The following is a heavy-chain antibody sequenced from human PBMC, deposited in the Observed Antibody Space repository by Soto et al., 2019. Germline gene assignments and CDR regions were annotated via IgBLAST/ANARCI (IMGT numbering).Heavy chain of an antibody. CDR2: LAESGTST. J-gene: IGHJ6*02. Sequence: EVQLLESGGGLVQPGGSLRLSCAASGFTFSNYAMKWVRQAPGKGLEWVSLLAESGTSTYYADSVKGRFTISRYNSGNTLFLEMYSLSAEDTSVYYCARYIPGVRYYGMEVWGQGTTVTVSS. CDR3: ARYIPGVRYYGMEV. V-gene: IGHV3-23*01. CDR1: GFTFSNYA. D-gene: IGHD2-2*01.